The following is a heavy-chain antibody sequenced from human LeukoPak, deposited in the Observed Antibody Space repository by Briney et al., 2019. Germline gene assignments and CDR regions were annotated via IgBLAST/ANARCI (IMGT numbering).Heavy chain of an antibody. D-gene: IGHD3-3*01. CDR1: GYTFTSYA. J-gene: IGHJ6*02. V-gene: IGHV7-4-1*02. CDR2: INTNTGNP. Sequence: GASVKVSCKASGYTFTSYAMNWVRQAPGQGLEWMGWINTNTGNPTYAQGFTGRFVFSLDTSVSTAYLQISSLKAEDTAVYYCARAGRIYDFWSGYSSYYYYYGMDVWGQGTTVTVSS. CDR3: ARAGRIYDFWSGYSSYYYYYGMDV.